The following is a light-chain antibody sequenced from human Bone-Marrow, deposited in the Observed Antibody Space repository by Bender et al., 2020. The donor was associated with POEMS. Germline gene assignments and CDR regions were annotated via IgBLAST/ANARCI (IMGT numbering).Light chain of an antibody. CDR1: ISDLGSYNL. CDR3: CSYATSSTFV. Sequence: QSALTQPASVSGSPGQSITISCTGTISDLGSYNLVSWYQLQPGKAPKLIIYGANSRPSGVSDRFSGSKSGNTASLTISGLQAEDEADYYCCSYATSSTFVFGGGTKLTVL. CDR2: GAN. V-gene: IGLV2-23*02. J-gene: IGLJ3*02.